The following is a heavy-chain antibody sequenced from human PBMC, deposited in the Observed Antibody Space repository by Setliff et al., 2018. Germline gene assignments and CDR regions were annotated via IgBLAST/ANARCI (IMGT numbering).Heavy chain of an antibody. CDR3: AISPAVLGIVYLDP. Sequence: ASVKVSCKASGYTFTSYGISWVRQAPGQGLEWLGWVSAYNGNTNYAQKLQGRVTMITDTSTSTAYKELRSLRSDDTAVYYGAISPAVLGIVYLDPWGQGTLVTVSS. J-gene: IGHJ5*02. CDR2: VSAYNGNT. V-gene: IGHV1-18*01. CDR1: GYTFTSYG. D-gene: IGHD2-15*01.